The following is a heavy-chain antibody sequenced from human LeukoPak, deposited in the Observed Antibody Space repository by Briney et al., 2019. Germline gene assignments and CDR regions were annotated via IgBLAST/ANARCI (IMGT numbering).Heavy chain of an antibody. CDR2: MNPNSGNT. CDR3: ARDTTFNSSSWYWYYYYYMDV. V-gene: IGHV1-8*01. D-gene: IGHD6-13*01. J-gene: IGHJ6*03. Sequence: ASVKASCKASGYTFTSYDINWVRQATGHGREWMGWMNPNSGNTGYAQKFQGRVTMTRNTSISTAYLELSSLRSEDTAVYYCARDTTFNSSSWYWYYYYYMDVWGKGTTVTVSS. CDR1: GYTFTSYD.